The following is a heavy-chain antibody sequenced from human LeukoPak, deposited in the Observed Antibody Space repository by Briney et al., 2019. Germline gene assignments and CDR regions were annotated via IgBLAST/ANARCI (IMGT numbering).Heavy chain of an antibody. CDR2: IGGSSGIV. CDR3: ARDYAWAFDF. D-gene: IGHD2-2*01. Sequence: GGSVRLSCAASGFTFSDYSMNWVRQAPGKGLEWISYIGGSSGIVYYADSVKGRFTISRDNAKNSLDLQMHSLRDEDTAVYYCARDYAWAFDFWGQGALVT. CDR1: GFTFSDYS. V-gene: IGHV3-48*02. J-gene: IGHJ4*02.